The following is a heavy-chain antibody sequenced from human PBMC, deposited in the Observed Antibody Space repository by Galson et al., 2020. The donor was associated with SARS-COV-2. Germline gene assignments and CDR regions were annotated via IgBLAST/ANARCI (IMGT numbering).Heavy chain of an antibody. Sequence: GESLKISCKGYGYSFTSYWIGWVRPLPGKGLEWMGIIYPGDSDTRYSPSFQGQVTISADKSISNAYLQWSSLKASDTAMYYCARYYYGSGSYVDYWGQGTLVTVSS. CDR3: ARYYYGSGSYVDY. V-gene: IGHV5-51*01. D-gene: IGHD3-10*01. CDR2: IYPGDSDT. J-gene: IGHJ4*02. CDR1: GYSFTSYW.